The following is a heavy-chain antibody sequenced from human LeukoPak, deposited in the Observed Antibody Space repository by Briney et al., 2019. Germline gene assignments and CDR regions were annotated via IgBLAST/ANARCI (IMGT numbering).Heavy chain of an antibody. CDR2: IYSGGST. CDR3: AREVIAAAKLY. CDR1: GFTVSSNY. Sequence: GGSLRLSCAASGFTVSSNYMSWVRQAPGKGLEWVSVIYSGGSTYYADSVKGRFTISRDNSKNTLSLQMNSLRAGDTAVYYCAREVIAAAKLYWGQGTLVTVSS. V-gene: IGHV3-66*01. D-gene: IGHD6-13*01. J-gene: IGHJ4*02.